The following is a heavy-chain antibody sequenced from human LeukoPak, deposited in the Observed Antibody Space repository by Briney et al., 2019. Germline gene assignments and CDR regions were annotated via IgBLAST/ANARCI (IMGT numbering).Heavy chain of an antibody. CDR2: TYYSGST. CDR1: GGSISSSSYY. V-gene: IGHV4-39*01. D-gene: IGHD6-13*01. J-gene: IGHJ4*02. CDR3: ARIEAAAGTGLDY. Sequence: PSETLSLTCTVSGGSISSSSYYWGWIRQPPGKGLEWIGSTYYSGSTYYNPSLKSRVTISVDTSKNQFSLKLSSVTAADTAVYYCARIEAAAGTGLDYWGQGTLVTVSS.